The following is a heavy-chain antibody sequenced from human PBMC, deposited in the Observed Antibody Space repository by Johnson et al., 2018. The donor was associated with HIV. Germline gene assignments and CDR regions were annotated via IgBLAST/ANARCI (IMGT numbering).Heavy chain of an antibody. CDR3: AKVLTTVVTRDAFDI. CDR2: ISSNGGST. V-gene: IGHV3-64*01. D-gene: IGHD4-23*01. Sequence: VQLVESGGGVVQPGGSLRLSCAASGFTFSSYAMHWVRQAPGKGLEYVSAISSNGGSTSYANSVKGRFTISRDNSKNTLFLQMNSLRAEDTAVYYCAKVLTTVVTRDAFDIWGQGTMVTVSS. J-gene: IGHJ3*02. CDR1: GFTFSSYA.